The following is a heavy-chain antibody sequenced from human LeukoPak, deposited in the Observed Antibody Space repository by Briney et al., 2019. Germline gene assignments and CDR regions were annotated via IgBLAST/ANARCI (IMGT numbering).Heavy chain of an antibody. Sequence: QSGGSLRLSCAASGFTFSSYELNWVRQAPGKGLEWVSYISSSGSTIYYADSVKGRFTISRDNAKNTLYLQMNSLRAEDTAIYYCAKDRNFYDSSGYYYGDYWGQGTLVTVSS. D-gene: IGHD3-22*01. V-gene: IGHV3-48*03. CDR3: AKDRNFYDSSGYYYGDY. J-gene: IGHJ4*02. CDR1: GFTFSSYE. CDR2: ISSSGSTI.